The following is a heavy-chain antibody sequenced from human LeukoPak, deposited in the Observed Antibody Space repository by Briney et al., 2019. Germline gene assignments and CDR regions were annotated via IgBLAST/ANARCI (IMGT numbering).Heavy chain of an antibody. CDR2: IKHDGSQK. Sequence: GGSLRLSCAASGSTLGGYWMTWLRQAPGKGLEWVANIKHDGSQKYYVDSVKGRFTISRDNAKNSLYLQMNSLSVEDTAVYYCARDSPEPGQLFDYWGRGTLVTVSS. CDR1: GSTLGGYW. J-gene: IGHJ4*02. CDR3: ARDSPEPGQLFDY. D-gene: IGHD2-2*01. V-gene: IGHV3-7*04.